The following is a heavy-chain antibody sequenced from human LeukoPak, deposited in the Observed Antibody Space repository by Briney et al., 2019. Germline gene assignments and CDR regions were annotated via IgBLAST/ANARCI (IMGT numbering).Heavy chain of an antibody. J-gene: IGHJ4*02. V-gene: IGHV3-7*03. D-gene: IGHD6-19*01. CDR3: AKVTTTGYSSGWSDY. CDR1: GFTFSSYW. Sequence: GGSLRLSCAASGFTFSSYWMSWVRQAPGKGLEWVANIKQDGGEKYYVDSVKGRFTISRDNAKNSLYLHMNSLRVEDTAVYYCAKVTTTGYSSGWSDYWGQGTLVTVSS. CDR2: IKQDGGEK.